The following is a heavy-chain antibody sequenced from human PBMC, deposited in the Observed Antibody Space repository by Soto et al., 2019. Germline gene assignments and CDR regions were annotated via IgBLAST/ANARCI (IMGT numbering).Heavy chain of an antibody. CDR3: AKDRYYDSSGYYY. D-gene: IGHD3-22*01. J-gene: IGHJ4*02. CDR2: ISGRGDGT. CDR1: GCTFSDYA. Sequence: GGLRRSGAASGCTFSDYAMAWVRQAPGKGLEWVSSISGRGDGTYYAGSVKVRFTISRDNSKNTVYLQMNSLRAEDTAVYYCAKDRYYDSSGYYYFGQGTLVTVYS. V-gene: IGHV3-23*01.